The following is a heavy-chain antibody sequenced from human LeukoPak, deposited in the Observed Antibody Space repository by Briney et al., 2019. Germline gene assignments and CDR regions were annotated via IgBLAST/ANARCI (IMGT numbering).Heavy chain of an antibody. Sequence: PSETLSLTCAVYGGSFSGYYWSWIRQPPGKGLEWIGEINHSGSTNYNPSLKSRVTVSVDTSKNQFSLKLSSVTAADTAVYYCARGQYYYGSGSFYYYYGMDVWGQGTTVTVSS. CDR3: ARGQYYYGSGSFYYYYGMDV. J-gene: IGHJ6*02. CDR2: INHSGST. V-gene: IGHV4-34*01. CDR1: GGSFSGYY. D-gene: IGHD3-10*01.